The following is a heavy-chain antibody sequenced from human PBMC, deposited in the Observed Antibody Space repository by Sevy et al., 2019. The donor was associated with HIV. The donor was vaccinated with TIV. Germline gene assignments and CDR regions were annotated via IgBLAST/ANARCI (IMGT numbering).Heavy chain of an antibody. J-gene: IGHJ3*02. CDR3: AGHRENDYGDRNAFDI. Sequence: GESLKISCKGSGYSFTSYWIGWVRQMPGKGLEWMGIIYPGDSDTRYSPSFQGQVTISADKSISTAYLQWSSLKASDTAMYYGAGHRENDYGDRNAFDIWGQGTMVTVSS. CDR1: GYSFTSYW. D-gene: IGHD4-17*01. CDR2: IYPGDSDT. V-gene: IGHV5-51*01.